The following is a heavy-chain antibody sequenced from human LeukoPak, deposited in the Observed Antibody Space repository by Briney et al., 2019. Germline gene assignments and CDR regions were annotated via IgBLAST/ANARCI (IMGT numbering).Heavy chain of an antibody. CDR1: GGSFSGYY. V-gene: IGHV4-34*01. CDR2: INHSGST. Sequence: PSETLSLTCAVYGGSFSGYYWSWIRQPPGKGLEWIGEINHSGSTNYNPSLKSRVTISVDTSKNQFSLKLSSVTAADTAVYYCGREYYYGPGNYYHHFDYWGQGTLVTVSS. J-gene: IGHJ4*02. CDR3: GREYYYGPGNYYHHFDY. D-gene: IGHD3-10*01.